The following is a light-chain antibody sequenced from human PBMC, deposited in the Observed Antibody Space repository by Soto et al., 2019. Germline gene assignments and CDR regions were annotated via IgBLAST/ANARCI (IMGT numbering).Light chain of an antibody. CDR2: EVR. CDR1: SSDVGGYNY. J-gene: IGLJ1*01. CDR3: SSYTSSSTPYV. Sequence: QSGLTQPASVSGSPGQSITISCTGTSSDVGGYNYVSWYQQHPGKAPKLMIYEVRNRPSGVSNRFSGSKSGNTASLTISGLQAEDEADYYCSSYTSSSTPYVFGTGTKVTVL. V-gene: IGLV2-14*01.